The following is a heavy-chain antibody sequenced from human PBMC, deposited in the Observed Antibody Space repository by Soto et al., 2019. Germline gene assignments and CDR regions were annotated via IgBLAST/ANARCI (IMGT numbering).Heavy chain of an antibody. V-gene: IGHV4-34*01. J-gene: IGHJ6*02. Sequence: AETLCLTCSVYGGSFIVYYWSWIRQPPGKGLEWIGEINHSGSTNYNPSLKSRVTISVDTSKNQFSLKLSSVTAADTAVYYCARLYSSSANMDVWGQGTTVTVSS. CDR3: ARLYSSSANMDV. CDR1: GGSFIVYY. CDR2: INHSGST. D-gene: IGHD6-6*01.